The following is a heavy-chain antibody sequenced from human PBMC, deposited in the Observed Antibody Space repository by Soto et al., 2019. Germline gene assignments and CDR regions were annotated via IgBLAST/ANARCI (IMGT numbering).Heavy chain of an antibody. V-gene: IGHV3-23*01. Sequence: EVQLLESGGGLVQPGGSLRLSCAASGFTFSTYAMIWVRQAPGKGLEWVSDITGGGGRTYYADSVKGRFTISRDNSKNTLYLQMNSLRAEDTAVYYCAKDRYGDYGGVDYWGQGTLVTVSS. CDR3: AKDRYGDYGGVDY. CDR1: GFTFSTYA. J-gene: IGHJ4*02. D-gene: IGHD4-17*01. CDR2: ITGGGGRT.